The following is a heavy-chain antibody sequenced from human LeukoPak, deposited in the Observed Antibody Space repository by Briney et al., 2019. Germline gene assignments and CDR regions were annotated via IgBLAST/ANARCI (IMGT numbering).Heavy chain of an antibody. J-gene: IGHJ4*02. CDR1: GFTFSSYS. V-gene: IGHV3-21*01. CDR2: ISSSSSYI. CDR3: AGMGAVSDY. D-gene: IGHD3-16*01. Sequence: GGSLRLSCAASGFTFSSYSMNWVRQAPGKGLEWVSSISSSSSYIYYADSVKGRFTISRDNAKNSLYLQMNSLGAEDTAVYYCAGMGAVSDYWGQGTLVTVSS.